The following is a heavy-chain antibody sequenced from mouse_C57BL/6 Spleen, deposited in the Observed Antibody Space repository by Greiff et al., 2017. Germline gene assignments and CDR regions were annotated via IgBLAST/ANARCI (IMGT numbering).Heavy chain of an antibody. V-gene: IGHV1-64*01. D-gene: IGHD1-3*01. Sequence: QVQLQQSGAELVKPGASVKLSCKASGYTFTSYWMHWVKQRPGQGLEWIGMIHPNSGSTNYNEKFKSKATLAVDKSSSTAYMRLSSLTSADSAVYYCARGDNYYFGDWGQGTTLAAAS. CDR1: GYTFTSYW. J-gene: IGHJ2*01. CDR2: IHPNSGST. CDR3: ARGDNYYFGD.